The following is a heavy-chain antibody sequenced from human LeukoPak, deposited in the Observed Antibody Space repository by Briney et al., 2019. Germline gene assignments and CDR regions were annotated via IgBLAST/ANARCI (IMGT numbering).Heavy chain of an antibody. Sequence: GGSLRLSCAASGFTFSDYYMSWIRQAPGKGLEWVSYISSSGSTIYYADSVKGRFTISRDNAKNSLYLQMNSLRAEDTVLYYCARIRYCTNGVCYREYYFDYWGQGTLVTVSS. CDR3: ARIRYCTNGVCYREYYFDY. V-gene: IGHV3-11*04. J-gene: IGHJ4*02. D-gene: IGHD2-8*01. CDR2: ISSSGSTI. CDR1: GFTFSDYY.